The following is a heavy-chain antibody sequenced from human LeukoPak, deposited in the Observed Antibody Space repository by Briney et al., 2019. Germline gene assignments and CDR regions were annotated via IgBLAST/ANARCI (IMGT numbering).Heavy chain of an antibody. Sequence: SETLSLTCAVYGGSFSGYYWSWIRQPPGRGLEWIGEINHSGSTNYNPSLKSRVTISVDTSKNQFSLKLSSVTAADTAVYYCARGQYGGYDILTGYYNPYFDYWGQGTLVTVSS. J-gene: IGHJ4*02. CDR1: GGSFSGYY. CDR3: ARGQYGGYDILTGYYNPYFDY. D-gene: IGHD3-9*01. CDR2: INHSGST. V-gene: IGHV4-34*01.